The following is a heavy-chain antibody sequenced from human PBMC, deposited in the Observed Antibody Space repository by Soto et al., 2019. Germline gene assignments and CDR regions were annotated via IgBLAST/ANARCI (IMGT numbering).Heavy chain of an antibody. D-gene: IGHD3-3*01. CDR3: AKGPTVFGAVISFDYYYGMYV. V-gene: IGHV3-23*01. Sequence: GGSLRLSCPASGFTLSSSAMSWVRQAPGRGLEWVSGISGSGAGTYYADSVKGRFTISRDNSKNTMYLQMSGLRAEDAAVYYCAKGPTVFGAVISFDYYYGMYVWGQGTPVPVSS. CDR2: ISGSGAGT. J-gene: IGHJ6*02. CDR1: GFTLSSSA.